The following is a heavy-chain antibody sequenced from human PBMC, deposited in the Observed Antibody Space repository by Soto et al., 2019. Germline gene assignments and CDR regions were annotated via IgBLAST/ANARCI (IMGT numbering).Heavy chain of an antibody. CDR2: IYYSGST. CDR1: GGSISSYY. J-gene: IGHJ6*02. Sequence: QVQLQESGPGLVKPSETLSLTCTVSGGSISSYYWSWIRQPPGKGLEWIGYIYYSGSTNYNPSLKSRVTISVDTSKNQFSLKLSSVTAADTAVYYCALEGVTSGYYGMDVWGQGTTVTVSS. CDR3: ALEGVTSGYYGMDV. D-gene: IGHD4-17*01. V-gene: IGHV4-59*01.